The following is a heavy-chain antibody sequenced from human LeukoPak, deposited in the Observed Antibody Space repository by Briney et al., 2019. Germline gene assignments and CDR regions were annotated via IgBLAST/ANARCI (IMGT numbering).Heavy chain of an antibody. V-gene: IGHV3-33*08. CDR3: ARGIAAAGGFDY. CDR2: IWYDGSNK. Sequence: PGGSLRLSCAASGFTVSSNYMSWVRQAPGKGLEWVAVIWYDGSNKYYADSVKGRFTISRDNSKNTLYLQMNSLRAEDTAVYYCARGIAAAGGFDYWGQGTLVTVSS. J-gene: IGHJ4*02. CDR1: GFTVSSNY. D-gene: IGHD6-13*01.